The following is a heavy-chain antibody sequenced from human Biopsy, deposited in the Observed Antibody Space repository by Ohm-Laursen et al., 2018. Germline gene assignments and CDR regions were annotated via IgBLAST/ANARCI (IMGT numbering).Heavy chain of an antibody. V-gene: IGHV3-33*01. Sequence: SLRLSCAASGFAFGYYGLHWVRQAPGKGLQWVAVMWSDGINKNYADSVKGRFTVSRDNSNNVLYLQTSSLRDEDSAVYYCARDDDTTGHYMILNHWGQGTLVTVSS. J-gene: IGHJ5*02. D-gene: IGHD3-9*01. CDR3: ARDDDTTGHYMILNH. CDR2: MWSDGINK. CDR1: GFAFGYYG.